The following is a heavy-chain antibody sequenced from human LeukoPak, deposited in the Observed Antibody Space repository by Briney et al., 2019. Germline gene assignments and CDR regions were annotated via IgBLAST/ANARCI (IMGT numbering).Heavy chain of an antibody. D-gene: IGHD6-19*01. Sequence: GGSLRLSRAASGFTFSDYYMSWIRQAPGKGLEWVSYISSSSSYTNYADSVKGRFTISRDNAKNSLYLQMNSLRAEDTAVYYCARPSGSSGWYARGFDPWAREPWSPSPQ. CDR2: ISSSSSYT. J-gene: IGHJ5*02. CDR3: ARPSGSSGWYARGFDP. CDR1: GFTFSDYY. V-gene: IGHV3-11*06.